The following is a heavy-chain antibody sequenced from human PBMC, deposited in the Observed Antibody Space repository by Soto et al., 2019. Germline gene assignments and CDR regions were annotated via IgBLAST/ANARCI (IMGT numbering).Heavy chain of an antibody. CDR1: GYTFTSYG. Sequence: QVQLVQSGAEVKKPGASVKVSCKASGYTFTSYGISWVRQAPGQGLEWMGWISAYNGNTNYAQKLQGRVTMTTDTSTSTAYMELRSRRSDDTAVYYCARDYCSSTSCHHSYYYYGMDVWGQGTTVTVSS. D-gene: IGHD2-2*01. CDR3: ARDYCSSTSCHHSYYYYGMDV. V-gene: IGHV1-18*04. J-gene: IGHJ6*02. CDR2: ISAYNGNT.